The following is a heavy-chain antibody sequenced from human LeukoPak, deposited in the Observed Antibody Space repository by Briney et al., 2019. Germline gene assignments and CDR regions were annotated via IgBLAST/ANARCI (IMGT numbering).Heavy chain of an antibody. V-gene: IGHV1-2*02. Sequence: ASVKVSCEASGYTFTGYYLHWVRQAPGQGLEWMGWINPNSGDTNYAQNFQGRVTMTRDTSINTAYMELSRLRSDDTAVYYCARLSRSGYSCDYWGQGTLVTVSS. D-gene: IGHD3-3*01. CDR1: GYTFTGYY. J-gene: IGHJ4*02. CDR2: INPNSGDT. CDR3: ARLSRSGYSCDY.